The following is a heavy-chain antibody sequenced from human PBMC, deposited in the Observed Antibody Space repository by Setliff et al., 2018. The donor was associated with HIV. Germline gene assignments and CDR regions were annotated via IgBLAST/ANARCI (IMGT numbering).Heavy chain of an antibody. Sequence: PGGSLRLSCVASGFQFTPYILHWVRQAPGKGLEWVAVISNDARQTYYADSVRGRFTISRDSTKNALYLKFYNPRPEDTAIYYCARARTVDFWSDSLAHWGQGTLVTVS. CDR2: ISNDARQT. CDR3: ARARTVDFWSDSLAH. J-gene: IGHJ4*02. D-gene: IGHD3-3*01. V-gene: IGHV3-30*03. CDR1: GFQFTPYI.